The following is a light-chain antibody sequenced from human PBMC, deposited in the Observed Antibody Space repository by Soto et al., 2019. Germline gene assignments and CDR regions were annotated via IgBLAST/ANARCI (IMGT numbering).Light chain of an antibody. CDR1: SGDVGGYNY. V-gene: IGLV2-14*01. CDR3: SSYTISSTYV. Sequence: QSALTQPASVSGSPGQSIAISCTGTSGDVGGYNYVSWYQQHPGKAPKLLINDVSNRPSGVSSRFSGSKSGNTASLTISGLQAEDEADYYCSSYTISSTYVFGTGTKVTVL. J-gene: IGLJ1*01. CDR2: DVS.